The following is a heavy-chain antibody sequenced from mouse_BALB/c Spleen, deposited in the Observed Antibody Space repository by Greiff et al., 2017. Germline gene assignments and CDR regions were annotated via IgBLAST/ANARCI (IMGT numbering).Heavy chain of an antibody. CDR1: GYAFSSSW. Sequence: QVQLQQSGPELVKPGASVKISCKASGYAFSSSWMNWVKQRPGQGLEWIGRIYPGDGDTNYNGKFKGKATLTADKSSSTAYMQLSSLTSVDSAVYFCARVRNYGNYIDYWGQGTTLTVSS. D-gene: IGHD2-1*01. V-gene: IGHV1-82*01. J-gene: IGHJ2*01. CDR2: IYPGDGDT. CDR3: ARVRNYGNYIDY.